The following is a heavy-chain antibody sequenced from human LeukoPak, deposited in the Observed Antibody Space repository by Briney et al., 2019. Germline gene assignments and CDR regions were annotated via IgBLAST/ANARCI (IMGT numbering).Heavy chain of an antibody. J-gene: IGHJ6*03. Sequence: PGGSLRLSCAASGFTFDDYTMHWVRQAPGKGLEWVSLISWDGGSTYYADSVKGRFTISRDNAKNSLYLQMNSLRAEDTAVYYCARGCSGGSCYSDYYYYYMDVWGKGTTVTVSS. CDR2: ISWDGGST. CDR1: GFTFDDYT. D-gene: IGHD2-15*01. V-gene: IGHV3-43*01. CDR3: ARGCSGGSCYSDYYYYYMDV.